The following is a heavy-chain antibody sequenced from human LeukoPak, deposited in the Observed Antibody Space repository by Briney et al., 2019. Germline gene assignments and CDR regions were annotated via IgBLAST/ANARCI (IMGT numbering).Heavy chain of an antibody. D-gene: IGHD5-12*01. CDR1: GGSISSTY. V-gene: IGHV4-59*08. J-gene: IGHJ4*02. CDR2: IHYSGST. CDR3: ARHAESGSDRFDH. Sequence: PSETLSLTCSVSGGSISSTYWSWIRQPPGKGLEWIGYIHYSGSTNYKSPLKSRVTMSGDTSKNQFSLKLSSVTAADTAVYYCARHAESGSDRFDHWGREPWSPSPQ.